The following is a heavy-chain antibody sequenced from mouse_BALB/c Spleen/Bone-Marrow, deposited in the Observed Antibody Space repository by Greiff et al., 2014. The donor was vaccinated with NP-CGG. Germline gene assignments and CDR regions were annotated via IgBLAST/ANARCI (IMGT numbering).Heavy chain of an antibody. J-gene: IGHJ4*01. CDR3: ARITTATGAMDY. D-gene: IGHD1-2*01. CDR2: IWADGST. V-gene: IGHV2-9*02. CDR1: GFSLTNYG. Sequence: VHLVESGPGLVAPSQSLSITCTVSGFSLTNYGVHWVRQPPGKGLEWLGVIWADGSTNYNSALMSRLSISIDNSKSQVFFKMNSLQTDDTAMYYSARITTATGAMDYWGQGTSVTVSS.